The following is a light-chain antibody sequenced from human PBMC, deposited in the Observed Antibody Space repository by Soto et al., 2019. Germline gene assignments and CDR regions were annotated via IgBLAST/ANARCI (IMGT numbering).Light chain of an antibody. CDR2: DVT. J-gene: IGLJ3*02. CDR3: NSYTTSGAVV. CDR1: SSDIGGYNF. V-gene: IGLV2-14*01. Sequence: QSALTQPASVSGSRGQSITISCTGTSSDIGGYNFVSWYQQHPGNAPKLIIYDVTTRPSGVSNRFSGSKSGNAASLTISGLQAEDEAHYYCNSYTTSGAVVFGGGTKLTVL.